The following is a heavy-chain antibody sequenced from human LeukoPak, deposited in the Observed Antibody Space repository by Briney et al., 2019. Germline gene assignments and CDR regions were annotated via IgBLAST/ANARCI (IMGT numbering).Heavy chain of an antibody. V-gene: IGHV3-30*04. CDR1: GFTFSSYA. D-gene: IGHD3-10*01. CDR3: ASLWFGELSDFDY. J-gene: IGHJ4*02. Sequence: GRSLRLSCAASGFTFSSYAVHWVRQAPGKGLEWVAVISYDGSNKYYADSVKGRFTISRDNSKNTLYLQMNSLRAEDTAVYYCASLWFGELSDFDYWGQGTLVTVSS. CDR2: ISYDGSNK.